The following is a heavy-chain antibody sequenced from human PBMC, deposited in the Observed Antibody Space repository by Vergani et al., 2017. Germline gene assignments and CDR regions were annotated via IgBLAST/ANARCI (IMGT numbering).Heavy chain of an antibody. V-gene: IGHV3-21*01. J-gene: IGHJ4*02. CDR3: ARVGVVAATPAVPVVDY. CDR1: GFTFSSYS. Sequence: EVQLVESGGGLVKPGGSLRLSCAASGFTFSSYSMNWVRQAPGKGLEWVSSISSSSSYIYYADSVKGRFTISRDNAKNSLYLQMNSLRAEDTAVYYCARVGVVAATPAVPVVDYWGQATLVTVSS. CDR2: ISSSSSYI. D-gene: IGHD2-15*01.